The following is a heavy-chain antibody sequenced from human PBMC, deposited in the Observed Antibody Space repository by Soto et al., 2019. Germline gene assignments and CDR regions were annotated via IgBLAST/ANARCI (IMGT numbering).Heavy chain of an antibody. J-gene: IGHJ1*01. CDR3: TTASSGWSPEYVQH. D-gene: IGHD6-19*01. CDR2: IKSKTDGGTT. CDR1: GFTFSNAW. V-gene: IGHV3-15*01. Sequence: EVQLVESGGGLVKPGGSLRLSCAASGFTFSNAWMSWVRQAPGKGLEWVGRIKSKTDGGTTDYAAPVKGRFTISRDDSKNTLYLQMNSLQTEDTAVYYCTTASSGWSPEYVQHWGQGTLVTVSS.